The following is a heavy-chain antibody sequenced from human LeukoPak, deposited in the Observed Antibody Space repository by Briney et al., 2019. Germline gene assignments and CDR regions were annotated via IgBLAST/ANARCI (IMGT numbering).Heavy chain of an antibody. Sequence: GGSLRLSCAASGFTFSSYSMNWVRQAPGKGLEWVSYISSSSSTIYYADSVKGRFTISRDNAKNSLYLQMNSLRAEDTAVYYCASYSGSYSYYYYYMDVWGKGTTVTISS. CDR3: ASYSGSYSYYYYYMDV. J-gene: IGHJ6*03. D-gene: IGHD1-26*01. CDR1: GFTFSSYS. CDR2: ISSSSSTI. V-gene: IGHV3-48*01.